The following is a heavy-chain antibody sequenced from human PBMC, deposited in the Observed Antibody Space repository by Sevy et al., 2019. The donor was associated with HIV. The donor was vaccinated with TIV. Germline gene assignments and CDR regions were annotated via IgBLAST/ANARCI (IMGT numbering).Heavy chain of an antibody. CDR2: ISYDGSNK. Sequence: GGSLRLSCAASGFTFSSYAMHWVRQAPGNGLEWVAVISYDGSNKYYADSVKGRFTISRDNSKNTLYLQMNSLRAEDTAVYYCAGAGSSSWFLGYWGQGTLVTVSS. J-gene: IGHJ4*02. CDR3: AGAGSSSWFLGY. D-gene: IGHD6-13*01. V-gene: IGHV3-30-3*01. CDR1: GFTFSSYA.